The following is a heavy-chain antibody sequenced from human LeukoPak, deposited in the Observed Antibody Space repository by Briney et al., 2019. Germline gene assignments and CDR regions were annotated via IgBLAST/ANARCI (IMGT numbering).Heavy chain of an antibody. CDR2: IYYSGST. V-gene: IGHV4-59*08. CDR1: GVSINSYY. Sequence: SETLSLTCTVSGVSINSYYWSWIRQPPGKGLEWIGYIYYSGSTNYNPSLKSRVTISVDTSKNQFSLNLRSVTAADTAVFYCARQDYGDHLFDYWGQGALVTVSS. D-gene: IGHD4-17*01. J-gene: IGHJ4*02. CDR3: ARQDYGDHLFDY.